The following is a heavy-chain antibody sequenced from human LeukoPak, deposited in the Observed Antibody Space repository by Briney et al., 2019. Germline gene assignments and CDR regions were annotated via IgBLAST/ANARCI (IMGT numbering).Heavy chain of an antibody. V-gene: IGHV1-2*02. CDR1: GYTFTGYY. Sequence: ASVKVSCKASGYTFTGYYMHWVRQAPGQGLEWMGWINPNSGGTNYAQKFQGRVTMTRDTSISTAYMELSRLRSDDTAVYYCARDMGPLTIFGVVTKYYFDYWGQGTLVTVSS. J-gene: IGHJ4*02. D-gene: IGHD3-3*01. CDR2: INPNSGGT. CDR3: ARDMGPLTIFGVVTKYYFDY.